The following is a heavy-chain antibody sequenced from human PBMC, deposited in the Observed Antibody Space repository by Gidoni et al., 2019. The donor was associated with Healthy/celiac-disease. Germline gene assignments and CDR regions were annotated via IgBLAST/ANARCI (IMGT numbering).Heavy chain of an antibody. Sequence: EVQLVESGGGLVQPGGSLRLSCAASGFTFSSYWMSWVRQAPGKGLEWVANIKQDGSEKYYVDSVKGRFTISRDNAKNSLYLQMNSLRAEDTAVYYCARDTRVANSSGWYVYYYYYGMDVWGQGTTVTVSS. D-gene: IGHD6-19*01. CDR1: GFTFSSYW. CDR2: IKQDGSEK. J-gene: IGHJ6*02. CDR3: ARDTRVANSSGWYVYYYYYGMDV. V-gene: IGHV3-7*01.